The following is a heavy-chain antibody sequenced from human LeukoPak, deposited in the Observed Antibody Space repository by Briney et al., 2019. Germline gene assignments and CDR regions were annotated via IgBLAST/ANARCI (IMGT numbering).Heavy chain of an antibody. J-gene: IGHJ4*02. Sequence: PSETLSLTCTVSGGSISSSSYYWGWIRQPPGKGLGWIGSIYYSGSTYYNPSLKSRVTISVDTPKNQFSLKLSSVTAADTAVYYCARVEISSTLYYFDYWGQGTLVTVSS. V-gene: IGHV4-39*01. CDR1: GGSISSSSYY. CDR3: ARVEISSTLYYFDY. CDR2: IYYSGST. D-gene: IGHD6-13*01.